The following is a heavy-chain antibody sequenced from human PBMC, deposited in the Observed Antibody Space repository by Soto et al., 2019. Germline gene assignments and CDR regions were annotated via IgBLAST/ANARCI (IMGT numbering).Heavy chain of an antibody. D-gene: IGHD1-7*01. CDR3: ARVELELRSYRPWGMDV. CDR2: IIPIFGTA. Sequence: QVQLVQSGAEVKKPGSSVKVSCKASGGTFSSYAISWVRQAPGQGLEWMGGIIPIFGTANYAQKFQGRVTITADESTSTAYMELSSLRSEDTAVYYCARVELELRSYRPWGMDVWGQGTTVTVSS. V-gene: IGHV1-69*12. CDR1: GGTFSSYA. J-gene: IGHJ6*02.